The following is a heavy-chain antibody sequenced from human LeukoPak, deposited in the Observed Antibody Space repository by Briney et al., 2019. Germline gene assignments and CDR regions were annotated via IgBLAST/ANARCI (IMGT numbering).Heavy chain of an antibody. CDR1: GYTFTSYA. D-gene: IGHD3-10*01. Sequence: ASVKVSCKASGYTFTSYAMQWVRQAPGQRLEWMGWINPGNGNTKYSQKFQGRVAITRDTSASTAYMELSSLRSEDTAVYYCARGNSGSYYYYYGMDVWGQGTTVTVSS. CDR3: ARGNSGSYYYYYGMDV. V-gene: IGHV1-3*01. J-gene: IGHJ6*02. CDR2: INPGNGNT.